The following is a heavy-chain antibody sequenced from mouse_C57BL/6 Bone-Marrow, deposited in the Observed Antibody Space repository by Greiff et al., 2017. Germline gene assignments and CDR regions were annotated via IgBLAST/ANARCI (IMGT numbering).Heavy chain of an antibody. CDR2: IDPNSGGT. CDR1: GYTFTSYW. V-gene: IGHV1-72*01. Sequence: VQLQQSGAELVKPGASVKLSCKASGYTFTSYWMHWVKQRPGRGLEWIGRIDPNSGGTKYNEKFKSKATLTVDKPSSTAYMQLSSLTSEDSAVYDCARRGLTTVVATDAMDYWGQGTSVTVSS. CDR3: ARRGLTTVVATDAMDY. D-gene: IGHD1-1*01. J-gene: IGHJ4*01.